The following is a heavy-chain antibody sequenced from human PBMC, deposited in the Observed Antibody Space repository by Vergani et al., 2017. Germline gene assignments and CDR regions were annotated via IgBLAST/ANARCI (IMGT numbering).Heavy chain of an antibody. CDR1: GFTFSSYG. J-gene: IGHJ4*02. CDR3: ARADYGDYVNPSTNFDY. CDR2: ISYDGSNK. V-gene: IGHV3-30*03. D-gene: IGHD4-17*01. Sequence: QVQLVESGGGVVQPGRSLRLSCAASGFTFSSYGMHWVRQAPGKGLEWVAVISYDGSNKYYADSVKGRFTISRDNSKNTLYLQMNSLRAEDTAVYYCARADYGDYVNPSTNFDYWGQGTLVTVSS.